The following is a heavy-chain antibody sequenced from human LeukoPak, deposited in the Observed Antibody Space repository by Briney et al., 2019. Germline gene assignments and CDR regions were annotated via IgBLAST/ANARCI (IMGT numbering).Heavy chain of an antibody. V-gene: IGHV4-38-2*02. CDR2: IYYSGST. CDR3: ARKRSSHFDY. J-gene: IGHJ4*02. Sequence: PSETLSLTCTVSGYSISSGYHWGWIRQPPGKGLEWIGSIYYSGSTYYNPSLKSRVTISVDTSKNQFSLKLSSVTAADTAVYYCARKRSSHFDYWGQGTLVTVSS. CDR1: GYSISSGYH. D-gene: IGHD1-26*01.